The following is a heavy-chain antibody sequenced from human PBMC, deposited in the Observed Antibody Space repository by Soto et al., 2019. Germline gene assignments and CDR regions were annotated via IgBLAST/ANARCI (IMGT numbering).Heavy chain of an antibody. D-gene: IGHD2-8*01. J-gene: IGHJ4*02. CDR2: VDGSGGDT. CDR3: AKEIFAAAYAATSAFDL. Sequence: GGSLRLSCAASGFTFSNHAMGWIRQAQGAGPEWVAFVDGSGGDTSYADSVKGRFTISRDNSGNSLFLHMNSLRAEDTGRYFCAKEIFAAAYAATSAFDLWGQGTLVTVSS. CDR1: GFTFSNHA. V-gene: IGHV3-23*01.